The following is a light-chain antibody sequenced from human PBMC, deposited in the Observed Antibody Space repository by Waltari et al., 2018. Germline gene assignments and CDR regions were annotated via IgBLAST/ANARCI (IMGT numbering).Light chain of an antibody. V-gene: IGKV1-33*01. CDR2: DAS. J-gene: IGKJ4*01. Sequence: DIQMTQSPSSLSASVGDRVTITCQASQDINNFLNWYQQQPGKSPKLLIYDASTLAAGVPSRFTGSGSGTDFTVTISVLQPDDFATYYCQQYRYLPPAFGGGTKVDI. CDR1: QDINNF. CDR3: QQYRYLPPA.